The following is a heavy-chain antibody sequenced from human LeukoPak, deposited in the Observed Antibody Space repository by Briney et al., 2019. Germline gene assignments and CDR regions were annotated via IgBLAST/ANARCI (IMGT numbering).Heavy chain of an antibody. V-gene: IGHV3-74*01. CDR2: INSDGSST. J-gene: IGHJ4*02. CDR3: SSSLNY. D-gene: IGHD6-13*01. Sequence: GGSLRLSCAPSAFTFSSYWMHWVRQAPGKGLVWVSHINSDGSSTAYADSVKGRFTISRDNAKNTLYLQMNSLRAEDTAVYYCSSSLNYWGQGTLVTVSS. CDR1: AFTFSSYW.